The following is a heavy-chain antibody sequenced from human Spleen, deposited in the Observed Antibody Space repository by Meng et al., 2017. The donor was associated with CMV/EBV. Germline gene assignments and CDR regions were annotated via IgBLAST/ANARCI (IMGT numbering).Heavy chain of an antibody. J-gene: IGHJ4*02. CDR3: ARATENFVVEPPAILFDY. CDR1: YPFTGYY. V-gene: IGHV1-2*02. Sequence: YPFTGYYLHWVRQAPGQGLEWMGWINPNSGATNFAQKFQGRVTMTRDTSISTAYMELRRLTSDDTAVYYCARATENFVVEPPAILFDYWGQGTLVTVSS. D-gene: IGHD2-2*02. CDR2: INPNSGAT.